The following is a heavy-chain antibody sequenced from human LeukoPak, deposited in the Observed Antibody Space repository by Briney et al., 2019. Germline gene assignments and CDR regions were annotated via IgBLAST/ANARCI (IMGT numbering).Heavy chain of an antibody. V-gene: IGHV4-59*01. CDR1: GGSISNYY. CDR3: ARALEWFGDVYYYGMDV. Sequence: PSETLSLTCTVSGGSISNYYWSWIRQPPGKGLEWIGYIYYSGSTNHNPSLKSRVTISVDTSKNQFSLKLSSVTAADTAVYYCARALEWFGDVYYYGMDVWGQGTTVTVSS. D-gene: IGHD3-10*01. CDR2: IYYSGST. J-gene: IGHJ6*02.